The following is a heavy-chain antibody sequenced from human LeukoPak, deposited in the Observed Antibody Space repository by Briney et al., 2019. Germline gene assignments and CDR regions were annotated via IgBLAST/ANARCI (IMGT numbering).Heavy chain of an antibody. D-gene: IGHD6-13*01. V-gene: IGHV1-2*02. Sequence: ASVKVSCKASGYTFTGYYMHWVRQAPGQGLEWMGWINPNSGGTNYAQKFQGRVTMTRDTSISTAYMELSRLRSDDTAVYYCAREDGYSSSWYRGKDYFDYWGQGTLVTVSS. CDR1: GYTFTGYY. J-gene: IGHJ4*02. CDR2: INPNSGGT. CDR3: AREDGYSSSWYRGKDYFDY.